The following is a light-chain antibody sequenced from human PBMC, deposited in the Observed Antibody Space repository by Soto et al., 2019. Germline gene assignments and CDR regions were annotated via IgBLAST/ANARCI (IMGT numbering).Light chain of an antibody. J-gene: IGKJ3*01. CDR1: QTVSSTY. CDR2: GAS. Sequence: EIVLTQSPGTLSLSPGERATLSCRASQTVSSTYLAWYQQKPGQAPRLLIFGASIRATGIPDRFSGSGSGTDFALTINSLEPEDFAVYYCLQYGSSRLFTFGPGTKVDIK. V-gene: IGKV3-20*01. CDR3: LQYGSSRLFT.